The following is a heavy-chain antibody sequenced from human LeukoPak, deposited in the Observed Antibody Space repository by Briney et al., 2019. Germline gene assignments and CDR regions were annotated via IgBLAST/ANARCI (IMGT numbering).Heavy chain of an antibody. Sequence: PGRSLRLSCAASGFTFSNYAMHWLRQAPGKGLEWVAVISYDGSNKYYADSVKGRFTISRDNPKITMYLQMDTLRAEDTAVYNCENHDCEDFLPYPFDYWGQGTLVTVSS. CDR2: ISYDGSNK. CDR1: GFTFSNYA. CDR3: ENHDCEDFLPYPFDY. D-gene: IGHD2-21*01. J-gene: IGHJ4*02. V-gene: IGHV3-30-3*01.